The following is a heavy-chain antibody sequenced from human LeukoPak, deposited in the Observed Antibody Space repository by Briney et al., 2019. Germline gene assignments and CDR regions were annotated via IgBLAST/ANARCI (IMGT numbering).Heavy chain of an antibody. D-gene: IGHD4-17*01. V-gene: IGHV4-59*01. CDR3: AAYGDYIY. J-gene: IGHJ4*02. CDR1: GGSISIYY. Sequence: SETLSLTSTVSGGSISIYYWSWIPQPPGKGLKWIGYIYYSVRTNYNPSPKSRVTISVYTSKHQFSLKLSSVSAADTAVYYCAAYGDYIYWGQGTLVTVSS. CDR2: IYYSVRT.